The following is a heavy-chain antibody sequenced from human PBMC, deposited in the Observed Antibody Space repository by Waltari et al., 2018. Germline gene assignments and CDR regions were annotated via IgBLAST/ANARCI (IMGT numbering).Heavy chain of an antibody. CDR1: GFSLSTAGVG. D-gene: IGHD3-9*01. CDR2: IYWNVAT. Sequence: QITLKESGLTLVKPTQTLTLTCTFSGFSLSTAGVGVGWIRQPPGKALEWLANIYWNVATRYRPSLSGRVTLTKATSKNQVVLTVTNMDPTDTATYYCVQSLNPDYDVLTGAHSQYFHHWGQGTLVTVSS. V-gene: IGHV2-5*01. J-gene: IGHJ1*01. CDR3: VQSLNPDYDVLTGAHSQYFHH.